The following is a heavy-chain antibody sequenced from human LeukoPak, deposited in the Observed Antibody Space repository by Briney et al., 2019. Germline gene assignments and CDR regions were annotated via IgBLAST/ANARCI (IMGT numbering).Heavy chain of an antibody. V-gene: IGHV3-30*03. CDR2: ISYDGSNK. CDR1: GFTFSSYG. Sequence: PGRSLRLSCAASGFTFSSYGMHWVRQAPGKGLEWVAVISYDGSNKYYADSVKGRFTISRDNSKNTLYLQMYSLRAEDTAVYYCARGGDERTKLGYCSSTGCYLTWWGQGTLVTVSS. D-gene: IGHD2-2*01. J-gene: IGHJ4*02. CDR3: ARGGDERTKLGYCSSTGCYLTW.